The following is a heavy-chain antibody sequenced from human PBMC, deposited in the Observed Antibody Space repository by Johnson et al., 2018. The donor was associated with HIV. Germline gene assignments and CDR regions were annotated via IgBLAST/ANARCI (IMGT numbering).Heavy chain of an antibody. CDR2: INWHGGSP. D-gene: IGHD1-14*01. V-gene: IGHV3-20*04. CDR1: GFTFSSYG. CDR3: ATRDPTHRPGVFDI. J-gene: IGHJ3*02. Sequence: VQLVESGGGLVLPGGSLRVSCAASGFTFSSYGMSWVRQAPGKGLEWVSCINWHGGSPGYADSVKGLFTISRDKAKNYLYLQMNSLRAEDTAVYYCATRDPTHRPGVFDIWGQGTMVTVSS.